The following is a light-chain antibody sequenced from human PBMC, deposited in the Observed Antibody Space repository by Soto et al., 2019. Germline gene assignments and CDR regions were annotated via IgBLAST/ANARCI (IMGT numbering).Light chain of an antibody. V-gene: IGKV3D-20*02. CDR2: DAS. CDR1: QSVSSGY. CDR3: QHRRD. Sequence: EIVLTQSPGTLSLSPGERATLSCRASQSVSSGYLAWYQQKPGQAPRLLIYDASNRATGIPARFSGSGSGTDFTLTISSLEPEDFAVYYCQHRRDFGQGTRREIK. J-gene: IGKJ5*01.